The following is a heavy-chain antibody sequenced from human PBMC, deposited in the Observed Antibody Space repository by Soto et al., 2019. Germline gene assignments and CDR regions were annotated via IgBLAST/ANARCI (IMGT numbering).Heavy chain of an antibody. CDR2: IYKSTTT. V-gene: IGHV4-30-4*01. J-gene: IGHJ5*01. Sequence: SETLSLTXSVSGDSISTVDYFWAWIRQPPGQALEYIGYIYKSTTTYYNPSFESRVAISLDTSKSQFSLNVTSVTAADTAVYFCARGRYCLTGRCFPNWFDSWGQGTLVTVSS. D-gene: IGHD2-15*01. CDR1: GDSISTVDYF. CDR3: ARGRYCLTGRCFPNWFDS.